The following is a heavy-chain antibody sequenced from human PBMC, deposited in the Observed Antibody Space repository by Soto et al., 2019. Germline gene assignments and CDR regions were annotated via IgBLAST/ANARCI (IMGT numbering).Heavy chain of an antibody. CDR2: VYYSENT. CDR1: GPSISSSTYY. V-gene: IGHV4-39*07. CDR3: ARRYSSVFDI. D-gene: IGHD6-19*01. J-gene: IGHJ3*02. Sequence: WETLSLTCTVSGPSISSSTYYWGWIRQPPGKGLEWIGSVYYSENTYYNPSLKSRVTISVDTSKNQFSLKLSSVTAADTAVYYCARRYSSVFDIWGQRTMVTVSS.